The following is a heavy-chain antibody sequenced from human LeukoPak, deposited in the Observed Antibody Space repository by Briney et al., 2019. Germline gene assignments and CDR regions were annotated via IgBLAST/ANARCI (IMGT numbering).Heavy chain of an antibody. J-gene: IGHJ4*02. V-gene: IGHV4-59*01. CDR1: AGSISTYH. D-gene: IGHD5-18*01. CDR2: MQPTGNS. Sequence: SETLSLTCTVSAGSISTYHWNWIRESPEKGLEWIGYMQPTGNSNHNLSFKSRVTISVDMSRNQIVLYLSSVTAADTAVYFCARDKQHSYGRYFDHWGQGILVTVSS. CDR3: ARDKQHSYGRYFDH.